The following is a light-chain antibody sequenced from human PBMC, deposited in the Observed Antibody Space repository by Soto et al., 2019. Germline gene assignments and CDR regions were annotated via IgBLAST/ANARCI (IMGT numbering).Light chain of an antibody. J-gene: IGKJ1*01. CDR3: QQYNSYST. CDR2: GAS. Sequence: LAPGGLCFSLLQGPTVSCRASQSTSSSYSACYQQKPRQAPRLLIYGASSRATGIPDRFSGSGSGTEFTLTISSLQPDDFATYYCQQYNSYSTFGQGTKVDIK. CDR1: QSTSSSY. V-gene: IGKV3-20*01.